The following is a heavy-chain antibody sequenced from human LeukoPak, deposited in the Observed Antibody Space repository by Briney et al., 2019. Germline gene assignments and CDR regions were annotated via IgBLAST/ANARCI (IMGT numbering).Heavy chain of an antibody. CDR3: ARENCSGGSCYSIYYYYYMDV. D-gene: IGHD2-15*01. Sequence: SETLSLTCTVSGGSISGYSWSWIRQSPGGGLEWIGYIYYRGGTAYNPSLRSRATMSVDTSKNQLSLQLSSVTAADTAVYYCARENCSGGSCYSIYYYYYMDVWGKGTTVTVSS. CDR1: GGSISGYS. J-gene: IGHJ6*03. V-gene: IGHV4-59*12. CDR2: IYYRGGT.